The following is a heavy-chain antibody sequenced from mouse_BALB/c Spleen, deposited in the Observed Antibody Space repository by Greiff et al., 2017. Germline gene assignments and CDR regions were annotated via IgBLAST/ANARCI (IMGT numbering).Heavy chain of an antibody. CDR3: TRAPVVFDY. V-gene: IGHV5-6-4*01. CDR2: ISSGGSYT. CDR1: GFTFSSYT. Sequence: EVMLVESGGGLVKPGGSLKLSCAASGFTFSSYTMSWVRQTPEKRLEWVATISSGGSYTYYPDSVKGRFTISRDNAKNTLYLQMSSLKSEDTAMYYCTRAPVVFDYWGQGTTLTVSS. J-gene: IGHJ2*01. D-gene: IGHD1-1*01.